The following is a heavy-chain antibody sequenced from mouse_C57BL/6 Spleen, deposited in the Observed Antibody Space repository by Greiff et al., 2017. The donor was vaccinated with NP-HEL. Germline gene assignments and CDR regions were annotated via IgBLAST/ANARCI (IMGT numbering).Heavy chain of an antibody. CDR1: GYAFSSYW. Sequence: QVQLQQSGAELVKPGASVKISCKASGYAFSSYWMNWVKQRPGKGLEWIGQIYPGDGDTNYNGKFKGKATLTADKSSSPAYMQLSSLTLEDSAVYFCARERNYDPLGYWGQGTSVTVSS. D-gene: IGHD1-1*01. J-gene: IGHJ4*01. V-gene: IGHV1-80*01. CDR2: IYPGDGDT. CDR3: ARERNYDPLGY.